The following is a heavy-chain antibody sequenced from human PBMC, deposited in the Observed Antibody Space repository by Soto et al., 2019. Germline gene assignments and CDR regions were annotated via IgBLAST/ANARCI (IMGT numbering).Heavy chain of an antibody. CDR3: ARQDRVVVEGRWFDP. Sequence: SETLSLTCAVSVGSISSGGYYWTWIRQPPGKGLEWIAYVSSYRGATYYNPSLESRLTISLGTPMNQFSLKLTSVTAADTAVYYCARQDRVVVEGRWFDPWGQGTLVTVSS. CDR1: VGSISSGGYY. J-gene: IGHJ5*02. V-gene: IGHV4-30-4*01. CDR2: VSSYRGAT. D-gene: IGHD2-15*01.